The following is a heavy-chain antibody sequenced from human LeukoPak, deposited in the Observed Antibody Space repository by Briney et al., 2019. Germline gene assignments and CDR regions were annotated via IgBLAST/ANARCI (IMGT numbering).Heavy chain of an antibody. CDR1: GYTFTDYY. J-gene: IGHJ4*02. CDR2: VNPNSGGT. V-gene: IGHV1-2*02. Sequence: GASVKVSCKASGYTFTDYYMHWVRQAPGQGLEWMGWVNPNSGGTNYAQKFQGRVTVTRDTSTTTAYMELSNLRSDDTAVYYCARGDYWGQGTLVTVSS. CDR3: ARGDY.